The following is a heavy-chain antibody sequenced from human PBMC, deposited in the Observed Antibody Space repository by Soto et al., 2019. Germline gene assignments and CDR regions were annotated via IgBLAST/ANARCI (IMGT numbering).Heavy chain of an antibody. Sequence: ASVKVSCKASGYTFTGYYMHWVRQAPGQGLEWMGWINPNSGGTNYAQKFQGWVTMTRDTSISTAYMELSRLRSDDTAVYYCARSNDILTGYYTAFDIWGQGTMVTVSS. D-gene: IGHD3-9*01. V-gene: IGHV1-2*04. CDR2: INPNSGGT. CDR1: GYTFTGYY. CDR3: ARSNDILTGYYTAFDI. J-gene: IGHJ3*02.